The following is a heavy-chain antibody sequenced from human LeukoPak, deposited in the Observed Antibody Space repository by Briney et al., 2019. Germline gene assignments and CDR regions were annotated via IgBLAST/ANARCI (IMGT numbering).Heavy chain of an antibody. Sequence: PSETLSLTCAVSGGSISSSNWWSWVRQPPGKGLEWIGEIYHSGSTNYNPSLKSRVTISVDKSKNQFSLKLSSVTAADTAVYYCARGQGYYYDSSGYRPGDYWGQGTLVTVSS. CDR2: IYHSGST. CDR3: ARGQGYYYDSSGYRPGDY. J-gene: IGHJ4*02. CDR1: GGSISSSNW. V-gene: IGHV4-4*02. D-gene: IGHD3-22*01.